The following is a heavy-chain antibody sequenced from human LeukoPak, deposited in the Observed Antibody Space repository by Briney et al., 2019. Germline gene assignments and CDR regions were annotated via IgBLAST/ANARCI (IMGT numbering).Heavy chain of an antibody. V-gene: IGHV4-4*07. CDR1: GGSISSYY. J-gene: IGHJ3*02. Sequence: SETLSLTCTVSGGSISSYYWSWIRQPAGKGLEWIGRIYTSGSTNYNPSLKSRVTMSVDTSKNQFSLKLSSVTAADTAVYYCARAPYSSGWTDAFDIWGQGTMVTVSS. CDR2: IYTSGST. CDR3: ARAPYSSGWTDAFDI. D-gene: IGHD6-19*01.